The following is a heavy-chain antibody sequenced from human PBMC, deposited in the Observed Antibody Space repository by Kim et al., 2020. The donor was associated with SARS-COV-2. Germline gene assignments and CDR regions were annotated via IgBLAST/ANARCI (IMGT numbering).Heavy chain of an antibody. Sequence: SETLSLTCAVYGGSFSDYKWSWIRQPPGKGLEWIGEINHSGSTRHSPSLKSRVTISVDTSKSQFSLRLKSMTAADTAVDYCARGRAGVVPAPVLGLGPFYDYYAMDVWGQGTAVAVSS. V-gene: IGHV4-34*01. CDR2: INHSGST. J-gene: IGHJ6*02. D-gene: IGHD2-2*02. CDR3: ARGRAGVVPAPVLGLGPFYDYYAMDV. CDR1: GGSFSDYK.